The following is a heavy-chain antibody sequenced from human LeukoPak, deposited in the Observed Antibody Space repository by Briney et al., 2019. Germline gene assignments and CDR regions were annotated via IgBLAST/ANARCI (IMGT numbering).Heavy chain of an antibody. CDR2: ISYDGSNK. D-gene: IGHD6-13*01. V-gene: IGHV3-30*04. J-gene: IGHJ4*02. CDR3: ARDCWRAAAGTCFDY. Sequence: PGRSLRLSCAASGFTFSTYAMHRVRQAPGKGLEWVTVISYDGSNKYYADSVKGRFTISRDNSKNTLYLQMNSLRPEDTAVYYCARDCWRAAAGTCFDYWGQGTLVTVSS. CDR1: GFTFSTYA.